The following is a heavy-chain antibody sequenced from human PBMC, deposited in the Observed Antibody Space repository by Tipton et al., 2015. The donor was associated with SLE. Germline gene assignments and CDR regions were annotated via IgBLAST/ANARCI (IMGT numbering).Heavy chain of an antibody. CDR1: GVSISSGLYY. D-gene: IGHD3-3*01. J-gene: IGHJ4*02. Sequence: TLSLTCTVSGVSISSGLYYWTWIRQRPGKGLEWIGNIYYTGNTYYNPSLRSRLTISVDTSQSQFSLKLNSVTAADAAVYYCARGDLELSLGYWCQGTLVTVPS. CDR3: ARGDLELSLGY. V-gene: IGHV4-31*03. CDR2: IYYTGNT.